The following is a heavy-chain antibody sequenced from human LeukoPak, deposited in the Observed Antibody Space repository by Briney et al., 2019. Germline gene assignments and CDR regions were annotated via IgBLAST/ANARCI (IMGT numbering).Heavy chain of an antibody. CDR1: HYTFTNYG. V-gene: IGHV1-18*01. J-gene: IGHJ3*02. Sequence: ASVKVSCKASHYTFTNYGVSWVRQAPGQGLEWMGWISAYNGNTNYAQELQGRVTMTTDTSTSTAYMELRSLRSDDTAVYYCARDGVRWELSSAFDTWGQGTMVTVSS. CDR3: ARDGVRWELSSAFDT. CDR2: ISAYNGNT. D-gene: IGHD4-23*01.